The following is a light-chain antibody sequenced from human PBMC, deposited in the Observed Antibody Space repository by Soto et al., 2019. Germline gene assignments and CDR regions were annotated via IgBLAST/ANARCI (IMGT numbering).Light chain of an antibody. CDR1: SSDVGGYNY. V-gene: IGLV2-11*01. Sequence: QSALTQPRSVSGSPGQSVTISCTGTSSDVGGYNYVSWYQQHPGKAPKLMIYDVSKRPSGVPDRFSGSKSGNMASLTISGLQAEDEADYYCCSYAGSYKGYVFGTGTKVTVL. J-gene: IGLJ1*01. CDR3: CSYAGSYKGYV. CDR2: DVS.